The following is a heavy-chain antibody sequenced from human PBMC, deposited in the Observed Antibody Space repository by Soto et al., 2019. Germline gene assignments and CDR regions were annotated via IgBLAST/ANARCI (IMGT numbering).Heavy chain of an antibody. CDR2: IIPIFGTA. J-gene: IGHJ6*02. CDR1: GGTFSSYA. D-gene: IGHD2-2*01. CDR3: ARRGGVVVVPAAMLDYYYGMDV. V-gene: IGHV1-69*01. Sequence: QVQLVQSGAEVKKPGSSVKVSCKASGGTFSSYAISWVRQAPGQGLEWMGGIIPIFGTANYAQKCQGRVTITADESTSTAYMELSSLRSEDTAVYYCARRGGVVVVPAAMLDYYYGMDVWGQGTTVTVSS.